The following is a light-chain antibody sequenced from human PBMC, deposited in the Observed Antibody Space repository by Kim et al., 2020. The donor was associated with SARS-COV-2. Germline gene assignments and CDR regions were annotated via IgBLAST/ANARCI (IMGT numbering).Light chain of an antibody. V-gene: IGKV4-1*01. J-gene: IGKJ1*01. CDR1: QSCSYSSNNKNY. Sequence: ATINCKSSQSCSYSSNNKNYLAWYQQKPGQPPKLLIYWASTRESGVPDRFSGSGSGTDFTLTISSLQAEDVAIYYCQQYYSTPRTFGQGTKVDIK. CDR2: WAS. CDR3: QQYYSTPRT.